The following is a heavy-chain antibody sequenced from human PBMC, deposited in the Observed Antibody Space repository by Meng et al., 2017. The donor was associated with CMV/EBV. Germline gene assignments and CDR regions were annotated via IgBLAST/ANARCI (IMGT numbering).Heavy chain of an antibody. V-gene: IGHV3-21*01. D-gene: IGHD3-10*01. CDR3: ARRNVLLWFGRGQEYYFDY. J-gene: IGHJ4*02. Sequence: GESLKISCAASGFTFSSYSMNWVRQAPGKGLEWVSSISSSSSYIYYADSVKGRFTISRDNAKNSLYLQMNSLRAEDTAVYYCARRNVLLWFGRGQEYYFDYWGQGTLVTVSS. CDR1: GFTFSSYS. CDR2: ISSSSSYI.